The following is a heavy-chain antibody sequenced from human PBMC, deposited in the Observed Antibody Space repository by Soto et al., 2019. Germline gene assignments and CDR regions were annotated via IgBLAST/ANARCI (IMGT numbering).Heavy chain of an antibody. V-gene: IGHV1-46*01. CDR1: GYTFTTHY. Sequence: ASVKVSCKASGYTFTTHYIHWVRQAPGRGLDWMGKVSPSDGGTTYAQKFQGRVSMTRDTSTSTVYMELNSLKSEDTALYYCARGVATLDVWGQGTTVTVSS. D-gene: IGHD5-12*01. CDR2: VSPSDGGT. CDR3: ARGVATLDV. J-gene: IGHJ6*02.